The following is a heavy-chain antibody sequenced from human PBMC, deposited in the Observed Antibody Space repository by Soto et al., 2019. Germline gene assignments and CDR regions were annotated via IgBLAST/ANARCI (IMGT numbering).Heavy chain of an antibody. J-gene: IGHJ4*02. CDR1: GGSISSSSYY. CDR2: TYYSGST. D-gene: IGHD6-6*01. Sequence: QLQLQESGPGLVKPSETLSLTCTVSGGSISSSSYYWGWIRQPPGKGLEWIGSTYYSGSTYYNRSIKRRVTISVDTYNNKCSLRLSSVTAADTAVYYCARLSIAARNYFDYWGQGTLVTVSS. CDR3: ARLSIAARNYFDY. V-gene: IGHV4-39*01.